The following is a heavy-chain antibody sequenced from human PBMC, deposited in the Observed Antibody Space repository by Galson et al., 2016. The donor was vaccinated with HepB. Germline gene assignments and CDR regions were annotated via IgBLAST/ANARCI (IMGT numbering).Heavy chain of an antibody. V-gene: IGHV1-18*01. D-gene: IGHD3-10*01. J-gene: IGHJ5*02. Sequence: SVKASCKASGYTFNTYGISWVRQAPGQGLEWMGWISAYNGNTNYAQKFQGRVTMKTDTSTSTAYMELRSLRSEDTAVYYCARDRGNMDRGVIGWFDPWGQGTLVTVSS. CDR2: ISAYNGNT. CDR1: GYTFNTYG. CDR3: ARDRGNMDRGVIGWFDP.